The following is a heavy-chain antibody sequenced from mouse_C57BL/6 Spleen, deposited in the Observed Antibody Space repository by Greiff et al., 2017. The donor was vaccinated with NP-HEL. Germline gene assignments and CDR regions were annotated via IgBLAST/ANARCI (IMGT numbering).Heavy chain of an antibody. CDR3: ANVYYSNYALYAMDY. V-gene: IGHV1-43*01. CDR2: INPSTGGT. CDR1: GYSFTGYY. Sequence: EVQGVESGPELVKPGASVKISCKASGYSFTGYYMHWVKQSSEKSLEWIGEINPSTGGTSYNQKFKGKATLTVDKSSSTAYMQLKSLTSEDSAVYYCANVYYSNYALYAMDYWGQGTSVTVSS. D-gene: IGHD2-5*01. J-gene: IGHJ4*01.